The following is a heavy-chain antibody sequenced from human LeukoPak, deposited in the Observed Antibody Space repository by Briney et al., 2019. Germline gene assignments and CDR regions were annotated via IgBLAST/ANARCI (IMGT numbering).Heavy chain of an antibody. CDR2: IRGSSSSYI. CDR3: ARDFYDTSGYYYDY. J-gene: IGHJ4*02. V-gene: IGHV3-21*01. Sequence: GGSLRLSCAASGFTFSRYSMNWVRQAPGKGLEWVSSIRGSSSSYIYYADSLKGRFTISRDNAKNSLYLQMNSLRAEDTAVYYCARDFYDTSGYYYDYWGQGTLVTVSS. CDR1: GFTFSRYS. D-gene: IGHD3-22*01.